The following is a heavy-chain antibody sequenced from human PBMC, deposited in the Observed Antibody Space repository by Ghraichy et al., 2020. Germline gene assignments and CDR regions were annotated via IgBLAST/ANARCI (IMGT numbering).Heavy chain of an antibody. CDR2: IHYNGNI. CDR1: GGESMTTYY. D-gene: IGHD6-19*01. J-gene: IGHJ4*02. V-gene: IGHV4-59*08. CDR3: ARQRLREKNSSGWLLDY. Sequence: LNISCIVSGGESMTTYYWSWIRQSPGKGLEWIGYIHYNGNINYNPSLKSRVTILLDTPKNHFSLKLSSVTAADTAVYYCARQRLREKNSSGWLLDYWGQGALVTVSS.